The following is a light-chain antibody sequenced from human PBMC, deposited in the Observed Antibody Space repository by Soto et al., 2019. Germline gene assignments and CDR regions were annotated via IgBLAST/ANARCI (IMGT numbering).Light chain of an antibody. CDR2: ETS. V-gene: IGKV1-5*03. CDR3: QQYNSYSRT. J-gene: IGKJ1*01. Sequence: DIQMTQSPSTLSASVCDRVPITCRASQSISGWLAWYQQKPGKAPNLLIYETSNLESAVPSRFSGSGSGTESTLTISSLQPDDFATYYCQQYNSYSRTFGQGTKVDIK. CDR1: QSISGW.